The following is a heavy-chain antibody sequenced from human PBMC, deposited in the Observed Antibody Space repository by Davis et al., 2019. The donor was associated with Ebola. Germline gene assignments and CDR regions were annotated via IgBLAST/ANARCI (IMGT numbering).Heavy chain of an antibody. D-gene: IGHD3-10*01. CDR2: IYYTGSA. Sequence: PGGSLRLSCTVSGVSISRHYWSWIRQPPGKRLEWIGSIYYTGSAYYNSSLNSRVTISVDTSKNQFSLKLTSVTAADTAMYYCSGRGSSVWGQGTLVTVSS. J-gene: IGHJ4*02. V-gene: IGHV4-59*11. CDR3: SGRGSSV. CDR1: GVSISRHY.